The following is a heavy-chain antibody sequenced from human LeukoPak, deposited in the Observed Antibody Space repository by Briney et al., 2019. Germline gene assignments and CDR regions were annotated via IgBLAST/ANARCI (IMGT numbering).Heavy chain of an antibody. Sequence: ASVKVSCKASGYTFTSYGISWVRQAPGQGLEWMGWISAYNGNTNYAQKLQGRVTMTTDTSTSTAYMELRSLRSDNTAVYYCARAYDSSGYYRDWFDPWGQGTLVTVSS. CDR2: ISAYNGNT. CDR1: GYTFTSYG. CDR3: ARAYDSSGYYRDWFDP. J-gene: IGHJ5*02. V-gene: IGHV1-18*01. D-gene: IGHD3-22*01.